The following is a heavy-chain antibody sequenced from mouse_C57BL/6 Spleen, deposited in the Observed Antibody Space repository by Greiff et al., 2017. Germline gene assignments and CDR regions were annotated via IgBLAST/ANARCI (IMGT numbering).Heavy chain of an antibody. CDR3: ARRPTRVTLNYYAMDY. Sequence: VKLKESGPGLVQPSQSLSITCTVSGFSLTSYGVHWVRQSPGKGLGWLGVLWSGGSTDYNAAFISRLSFSKYISKSQVFFKRNSLKADDTAIYYCARRPTRVTLNYYAMDYGGKGTSVTVSS. J-gene: IGHJ4*01. V-gene: IGHV2-2*01. CDR2: LWSGGST. D-gene: IGHD2-10*01. CDR1: GFSLTSYG.